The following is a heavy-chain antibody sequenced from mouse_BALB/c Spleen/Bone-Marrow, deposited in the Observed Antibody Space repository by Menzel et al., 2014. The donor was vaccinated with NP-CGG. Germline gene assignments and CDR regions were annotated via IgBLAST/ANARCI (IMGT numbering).Heavy chain of an antibody. J-gene: IGHJ4*01. CDR3: ASPYGNYDAMDY. CDR1: GYTFTSYW. CDR2: INPSTGYT. Sequence: VQLQHSGAELAKPGASVKMSCKASGYTFTSYWMHWVKQRPGQGLEWIGYINPSTGYTEYNQKFKDKATLTADKSSSTAYMQLSSLTSEDPAVYYCASPYGNYDAMDYWGQGTSVTVSS. V-gene: IGHV1-7*01. D-gene: IGHD2-1*01.